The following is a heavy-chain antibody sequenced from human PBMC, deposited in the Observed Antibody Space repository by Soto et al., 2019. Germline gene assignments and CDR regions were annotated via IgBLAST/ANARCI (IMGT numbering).Heavy chain of an antibody. D-gene: IGHD6-13*01. CDR3: ASSNIAAAGFYYYGMDV. Sequence: TLSLTCTVSGGSISSSTYYWGWMRQPPGKGLEWIASFFIGGNTYYNPSLKSRVTISVDTSKNQFSLKLSSVTAADTAVYYCASSNIAAAGFYYYGMDVWGRGTTVTVSS. CDR1: GGSISSSTYY. V-gene: IGHV4-39*07. CDR2: FFIGGNT. J-gene: IGHJ6*02.